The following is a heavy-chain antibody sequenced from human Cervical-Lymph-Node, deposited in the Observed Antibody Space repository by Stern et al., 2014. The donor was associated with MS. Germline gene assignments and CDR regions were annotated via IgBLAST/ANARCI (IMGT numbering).Heavy chain of an antibody. CDR1: GFTFSSYG. D-gene: IGHD6-13*01. J-gene: IGHJ6*02. CDR3: ARDEAAAGPYYYYGMDV. V-gene: IGHV3-33*01. CDR2: IWYDGSNK. Sequence: VQMVESGGGVVQPGRSLRLSCAASGFTFSSYGMHWVRQAPGKGREWVAVIWYDGSNKYYADSVKGRFTISRDNSKNTLYLQMNSLRAEDTAVYYCARDEAAAGPYYYYGMDVWGQGTTVTVSS.